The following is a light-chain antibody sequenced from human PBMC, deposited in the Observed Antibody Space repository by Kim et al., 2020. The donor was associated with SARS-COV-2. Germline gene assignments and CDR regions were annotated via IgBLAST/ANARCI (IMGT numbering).Light chain of an antibody. Sequence: EIVVTQSPATLSVSPGERATLSCRASQSVSTNLAWYQQRPDQAPRLLIYGASTRATGIPARFGGSGSGTDFTLTISGLQSEDFVVYYCQQYDNWPLTFGGGTKLEI. J-gene: IGKJ4*01. V-gene: IGKV3-15*01. CDR3: QQYDNWPLT. CDR2: GAS. CDR1: QSVSTN.